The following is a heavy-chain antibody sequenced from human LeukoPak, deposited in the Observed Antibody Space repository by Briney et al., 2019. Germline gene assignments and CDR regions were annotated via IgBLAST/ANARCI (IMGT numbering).Heavy chain of an antibody. D-gene: IGHD1-26*01. CDR1: GFTFSSYA. CDR3: ARDDGSGSYD. J-gene: IGHJ4*02. CDR2: INSNGRST. Sequence: GGSLRLSCAASGFTFSSYAMHWVRQAPGKGLEYVSAINSNGRSTYYANSVKGRFTISRDNSKNTLYLQMGSLRAEDMAVYYCARDDGSGSYDWGQGTLVTVSS. V-gene: IGHV3-64*01.